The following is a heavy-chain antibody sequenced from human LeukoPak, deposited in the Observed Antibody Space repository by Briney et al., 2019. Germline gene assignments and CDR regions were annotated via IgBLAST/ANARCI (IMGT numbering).Heavy chain of an antibody. D-gene: IGHD3-3*01. V-gene: IGHV1-2*06. CDR2: INPNSGGT. Sequence: ASVKVSCKASGYTFTGYYMHWVRQAPGQGLEWMGRINPNSGGTNYAQKFQGRVTMTRDTSTSTAYMELSRLRSDDTAVYYCASADFWSGYYGWGYYGMDVWGQGTTVTVSS. J-gene: IGHJ6*02. CDR1: GYTFTGYY. CDR3: ASADFWSGYYGWGYYGMDV.